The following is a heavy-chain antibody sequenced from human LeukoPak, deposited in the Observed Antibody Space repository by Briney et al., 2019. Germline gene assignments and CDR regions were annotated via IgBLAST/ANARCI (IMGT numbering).Heavy chain of an antibody. J-gene: IGHJ4*02. V-gene: IGHV1-69*06. CDR2: IIPIFGTA. CDR3: ATGADILTPFDN. D-gene: IGHD3-9*01. Sequence: SVKVSCKASGGTFSSYAISWVRQAPGQGLEWMGGIIPIFGTANYAQKFQGRVTITADKSTSTAYMELSSLRSEDTAVYYCATGADILTPFDNWGQGSLVTVSS. CDR1: GGTFSSYA.